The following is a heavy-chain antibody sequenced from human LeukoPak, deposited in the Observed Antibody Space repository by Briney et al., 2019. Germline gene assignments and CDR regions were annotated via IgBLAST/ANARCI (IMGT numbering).Heavy chain of an antibody. J-gene: IGHJ4*02. D-gene: IGHD3-3*01. CDR1: GGSISSYY. CDR2: IYTSGSN. CDR3: ARVRVVISGYYFDY. V-gene: IGHV4-4*07. Sequence: SETLSLTCTVSGGSISSYYWSWIRQPAGKGLEWIGRIYTSGSNNYNPSLKSRVTMSVDTSKDQFSLKLSSVTAADTAVYYCARVRVVISGYYFDYWGQGTLVTVSS.